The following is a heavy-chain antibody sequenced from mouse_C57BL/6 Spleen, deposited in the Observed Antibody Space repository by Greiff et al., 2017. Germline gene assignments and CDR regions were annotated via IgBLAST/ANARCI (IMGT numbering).Heavy chain of an antibody. CDR2: IWWDVDK. CDR1: GFSLSTFGMG. D-gene: IGHD2-5*01. CDR3: ARILYSNYSAWFAY. V-gene: IGHV8-8*01. J-gene: IGHJ3*01. Sequence: QVTLKVSGPGILQPSQTLSLSCSFSGFSLSTFGMGVGWIRQPSGMGLEWLAHIWWDVDKYYNPALKSRLTLSKDTSKNQVYLKIANVDTADTATYYCARILYSNYSAWFAYWGQGTLVTVSA.